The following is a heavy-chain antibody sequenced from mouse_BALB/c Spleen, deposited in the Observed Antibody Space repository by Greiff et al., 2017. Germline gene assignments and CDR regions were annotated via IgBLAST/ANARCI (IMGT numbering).Heavy chain of an antibody. CDR3: ARGGYYGSSYYFDY. Sequence: VKLQESGAELVRPGTSVKVSCKASGYAFTNYLIEWVKQRPGQGLEWIGVINPGSGGTNYNEKFKGKATLTADKSSSTAYMQLSSLTSDDSAVYFCARGGYYGSSYYFDYWGQGTTLTVSS. D-gene: IGHD1-1*01. CDR1: GYAFTNYL. V-gene: IGHV1-54*01. J-gene: IGHJ2*01. CDR2: INPGSGGT.